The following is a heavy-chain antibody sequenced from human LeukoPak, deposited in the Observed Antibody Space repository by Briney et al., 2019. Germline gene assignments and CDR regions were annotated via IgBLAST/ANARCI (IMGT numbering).Heavy chain of an antibody. CDR3: ARDELLSTFGPGVGPYYYYMDV. V-gene: IGHV1-46*01. CDR2: INPSGGST. Sequence: PGASVKVSCKASGYTFTSYYKHWVRQAPGQGLEWMGIINPSGGSTSYAQKFQGRVTMTRDTSTNTVYMELSSLRSEDTAVYYCARDELLSTFGPGVGPYYYYMDVWGKGTAVTVSS. CDR1: GYTFTSYY. J-gene: IGHJ6*03. D-gene: IGHD3-16*01.